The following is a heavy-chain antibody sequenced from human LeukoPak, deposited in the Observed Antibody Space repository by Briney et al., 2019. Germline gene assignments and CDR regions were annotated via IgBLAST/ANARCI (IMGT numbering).Heavy chain of an antibody. CDR1: GGSISSYY. CDR3: ARLVRGVIYYFDY. J-gene: IGHJ4*02. D-gene: IGHD3-10*01. CDR2: IYYSGST. V-gene: IGHV4-59*08. Sequence: PSETLSLTCTVSGGSISSYYWSWIRQPPGKGLEWIGYIYYSGSTNYNPSLKSRVTLSVDTSKNQFSLKLSSVTAADTAVYYCARLVRGVIYYFDYWGQGTLVTVSS.